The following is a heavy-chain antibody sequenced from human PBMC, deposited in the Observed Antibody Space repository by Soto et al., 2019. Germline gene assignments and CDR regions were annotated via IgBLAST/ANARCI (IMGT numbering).Heavy chain of an antibody. J-gene: IGHJ6*02. Sequence: QVQLVQSGAEVKKPGSSVKVSCKASGGTFSSYTISWVRQAPGQGLEWMGRIIPILGIANYAQKFQGRFTITADKSTSTAYRELRSLRSEDTAVYDCARTYCSSTSCYHPYYYYGMDVWGQGTTVTVSS. CDR1: GGTFSSYT. D-gene: IGHD2-2*01. V-gene: IGHV1-69*02. CDR3: ARTYCSSTSCYHPYYYYGMDV. CDR2: IIPILGIA.